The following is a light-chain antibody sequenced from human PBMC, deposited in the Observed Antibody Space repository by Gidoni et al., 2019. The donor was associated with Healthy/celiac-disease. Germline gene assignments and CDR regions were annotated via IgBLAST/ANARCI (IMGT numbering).Light chain of an antibody. CDR1: QNINTW. V-gene: IGKV1-5*03. Sequence: TITCRASQNINTWLAWDQQTPGKAPKLLIYKASSVESGVPSRLSGSGSGTEFTLTNSSRQPEDLGTYYYQQSNSDSWTFGQGTKVEIK. J-gene: IGKJ1*01. CDR3: QQSNSDSWT. CDR2: KAS.